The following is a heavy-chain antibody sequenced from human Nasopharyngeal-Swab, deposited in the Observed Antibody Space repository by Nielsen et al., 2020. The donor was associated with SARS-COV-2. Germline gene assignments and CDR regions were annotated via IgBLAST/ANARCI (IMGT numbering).Heavy chain of an antibody. J-gene: IGHJ6*02. CDR1: GYTFTSYY. V-gene: IGHV1-46*01. Sequence: ASVKVSCKASGYTFTSYYMHWVRQAPGQGLEWMGIINPSGGSTSYAQKFQGRVTMTRDTSTSTVYMELSSLRSEDTAVYYCARDKSMIVVVITTHPYGMDVWGQWTTVTLSS. D-gene: IGHD3-22*01. CDR3: ARDKSMIVVVITTHPYGMDV. CDR2: INPSGGST.